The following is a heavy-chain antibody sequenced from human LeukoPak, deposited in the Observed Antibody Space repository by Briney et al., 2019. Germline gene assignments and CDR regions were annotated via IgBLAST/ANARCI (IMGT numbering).Heavy chain of an antibody. Sequence: GRSLRLSCAASGFTFSDYGMHWVRQAPGKGLEWVTIISYDGNYKYSADSVKGRFAISRDNSKNMVFLQMNSLRAEDTAVYFCAKGHSSTGWYFDLWGRGTLVTVS. J-gene: IGHJ2*01. CDR3: AKGHSSTGWYFDL. V-gene: IGHV3-30*18. D-gene: IGHD2-2*01. CDR2: ISYDGNYK. CDR1: GFTFSDYG.